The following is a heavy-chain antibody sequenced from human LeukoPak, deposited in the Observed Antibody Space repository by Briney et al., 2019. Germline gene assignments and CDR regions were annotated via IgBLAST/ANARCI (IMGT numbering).Heavy chain of an antibody. CDR1: GGSISSYY. V-gene: IGHV4-59*01. CDR2: IYYSGST. Sequence: PSETLSLTCTVSGGSISSYYWSWIRQPSGKGLEWIGYIYYSGSTNYNPSLKSRVTISVDTSKNQFSLKLSSVTAADTAVYYCARALDGDSSSWRDAFDIWGQGTMVTVSS. J-gene: IGHJ3*02. D-gene: IGHD6-13*01. CDR3: ARALDGDSSSWRDAFDI.